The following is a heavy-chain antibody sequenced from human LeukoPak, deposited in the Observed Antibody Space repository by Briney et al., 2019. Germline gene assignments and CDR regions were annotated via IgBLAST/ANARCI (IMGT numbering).Heavy chain of an antibody. D-gene: IGHD6-19*01. CDR3: ARVKVKQWLVRTFDY. CDR2: ISYDGSNK. V-gene: IGHV3-30*04. Sequence: GGSLRLSCAASEFTFSNYALHWVRQAPGKGLEWVAFISYDGSNKYYADSMKGRFTISRDNSKNTLFLQMNSLRAEDTAVYYCARVKVKQWLVRTFDYWGQGTLVTVSS. CDR1: EFTFSNYA. J-gene: IGHJ4*02.